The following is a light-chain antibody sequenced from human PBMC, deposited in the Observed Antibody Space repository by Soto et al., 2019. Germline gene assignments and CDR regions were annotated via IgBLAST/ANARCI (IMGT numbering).Light chain of an antibody. CDR1: SSNIGSNN. J-gene: IGLJ3*02. CDR2: SNN. Sequence: QSVLTQPPSASGTPGQRVTISCSGSSSNIGSNNVNWYQQLPGTAPKLLIYSNNQRPSGVPDRFSGSKSGTSASLAISGLQSEDEANYYCAAWDDNLNGPVFGGGTKLTVL. CDR3: AAWDDNLNGPV. V-gene: IGLV1-44*01.